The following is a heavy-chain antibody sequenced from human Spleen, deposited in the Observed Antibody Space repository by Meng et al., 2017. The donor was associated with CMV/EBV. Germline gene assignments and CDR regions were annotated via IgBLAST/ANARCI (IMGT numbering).Heavy chain of an antibody. D-gene: IGHD3-3*01. CDR2: IYHSGST. CDR1: GGSISSINW. Sequence: SETLSLTCAVSGGSISSINWWRWVRQPPGKGLEWIGEIYHSGSTNYNPSLKSRVTISVDKSKNQFSLKLRSVTDADTDVYYCARDIVAYYDFWSGYYYYYYGMDVWGQGTTVTVSS. J-gene: IGHJ6*02. V-gene: IGHV4-4*02. CDR3: ARDIVAYYDFWSGYYYYYYGMDV.